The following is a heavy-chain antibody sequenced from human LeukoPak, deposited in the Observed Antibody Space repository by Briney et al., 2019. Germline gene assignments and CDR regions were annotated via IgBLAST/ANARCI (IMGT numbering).Heavy chain of an antibody. V-gene: IGHV1-18*01. CDR2: ISAYNGNT. J-gene: IGHJ3*02. CDR1: GYTFTSYG. Sequence: ASVKVSCKASGYTFTSYGISWVRQAAGQGLEWMGWISAYNGNTNYAQKLQGRVTMTTDTSTSTAYMELRSLRSDDTAVYYCAREGATYYYDRVPVHAFDIWGQGTMVTVSS. CDR3: AREGATYYYDRVPVHAFDI. D-gene: IGHD3-22*01.